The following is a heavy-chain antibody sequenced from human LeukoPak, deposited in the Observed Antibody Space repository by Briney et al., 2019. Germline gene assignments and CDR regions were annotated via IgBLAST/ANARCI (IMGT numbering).Heavy chain of an antibody. CDR2: IYSGGST. CDR3: AREPARYYYDSSGYLSYQH. J-gene: IGHJ1*01. Sequence: TGGSLRLSCAASGFTVSSNYMSWVRQAPGKGLEWVSVIYSGGSTYYADSVKGRFTISRDNSKNTLYLQMNSLRAEDTAVYYCAREPARYYYDSSGYLSYQHWGQGTPVTVSS. D-gene: IGHD3-22*01. V-gene: IGHV3-66*01. CDR1: GFTVSSNY.